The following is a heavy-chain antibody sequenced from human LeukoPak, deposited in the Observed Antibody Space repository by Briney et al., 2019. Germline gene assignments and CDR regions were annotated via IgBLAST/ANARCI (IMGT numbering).Heavy chain of an antibody. D-gene: IGHD3-3*01. J-gene: IGHJ4*02. V-gene: IGHV4-4*08. Sequence: PSETLSLTCTVSGGSISGSYWSWIRQPPGKGLEWIAYMYTSGSTNYNPSLKSRVTISVDTSKNQFSLKLSSVTAADTAVYYCARDGDDDFWSGPSGYWGQGTLVTVSS. CDR2: MYTSGST. CDR1: GGSISGSY. CDR3: ARDGDDDFWSGPSGY.